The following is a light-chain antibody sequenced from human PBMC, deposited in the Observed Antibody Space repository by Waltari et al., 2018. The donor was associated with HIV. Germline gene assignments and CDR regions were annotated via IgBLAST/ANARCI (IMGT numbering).Light chain of an antibody. V-gene: IGLV2-14*03. CDR2: DVN. CDR1: ARAIGRYNY. J-gene: IGLJ1*01. CDR3: ASYTVNSTGV. Sequence: QSALSQPASVSASPGQSVPISSSGSARAIGRYNYVSWYQQHPDRAPSLILFDVNNRPSGISDRFSGSKSGTTASLTISTVRTDDEADYYCASYTVNSTGVFGTGTKLSVL.